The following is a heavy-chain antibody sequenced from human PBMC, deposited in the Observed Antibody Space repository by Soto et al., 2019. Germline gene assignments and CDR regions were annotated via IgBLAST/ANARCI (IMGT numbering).Heavy chain of an antibody. CDR2: ISSSSSTL. Sequence: GGSLRLSCAASGITFSSYSMNWVRQAPGKGLEWVSYISSSSSTLYYADSVKGRFTISRDNAKNSLYLQMNSLRDEDTAVYYCACTPRPMPYFDYWGQGTLVTVSS. J-gene: IGHJ4*02. V-gene: IGHV3-48*02. CDR1: GITFSSYS. CDR3: ACTPRPMPYFDY. D-gene: IGHD2-2*01.